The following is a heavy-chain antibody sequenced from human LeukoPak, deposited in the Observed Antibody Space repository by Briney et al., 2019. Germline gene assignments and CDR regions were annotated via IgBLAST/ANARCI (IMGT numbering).Heavy chain of an antibody. CDR3: ARGRYDFWSGYSLPLNWFDP. CDR1: GGSISSYY. CDR2: IYYSGST. Sequence: ASETLSLTCTVSGGSISSYYWSWIRQPPGKGLEWIGYIYYSGSTNYNPSLKSRVTISVDTSKNQFSLKLSSVTAADTAVYYCARGRYDFWSGYSLPLNWFDPWGQGILVTVSS. D-gene: IGHD3-3*01. V-gene: IGHV4-59*12. J-gene: IGHJ5*02.